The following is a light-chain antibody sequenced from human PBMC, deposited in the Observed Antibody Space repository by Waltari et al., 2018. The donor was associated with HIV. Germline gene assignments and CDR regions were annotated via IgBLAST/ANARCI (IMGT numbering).Light chain of an antibody. Sequence: YVLTQPPSVSVAPGQTARITCGGDNIAGRKVHWYQRRPGQAPALVVFDDSGRPSGSPERFSGSSAGNTATLIIGRVEDGDEADYYCQVWDESNEQVVFGGGTRLTVL. V-gene: IGLV3-21*02. CDR2: DDS. CDR1: NIAGRK. J-gene: IGLJ2*01. CDR3: QVWDESNEQVV.